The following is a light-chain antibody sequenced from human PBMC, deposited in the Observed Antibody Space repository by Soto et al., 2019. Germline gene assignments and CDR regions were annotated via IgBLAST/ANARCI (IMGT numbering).Light chain of an antibody. Sequence: DIVLTQSPDSLAVSLGDRATINCNSSQSVLYSSNNKNYFVWYQQKPGQPPKLLISGASTRESGVPDRFSGSGSGTDFTLTISSLQAEDVAVYYCQQHYSTPLTFGQGTRLEN. J-gene: IGKJ5*01. CDR2: GAS. CDR1: QSVLYSSNNKNY. V-gene: IGKV4-1*01. CDR3: QQHYSTPLT.